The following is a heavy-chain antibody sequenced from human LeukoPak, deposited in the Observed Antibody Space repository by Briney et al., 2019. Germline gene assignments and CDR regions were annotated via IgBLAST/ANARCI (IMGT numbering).Heavy chain of an antibody. D-gene: IGHD3-3*01. CDR3: AKDRFFEWFGLDY. CDR1: GFTFSSYG. CDR2: IWYDGSNK. V-gene: IGHV3-33*06. Sequence: QPGRSLRLSGAGSGFTFSSYGMHWVRQAPGKGLEWVAVIWYDGSNKYYADSVKGRFTISRDNSKNTRYLQMNSLRAEDTDAYYCAKDRFFEWFGLDYWGPGTLVTVST. J-gene: IGHJ4*02.